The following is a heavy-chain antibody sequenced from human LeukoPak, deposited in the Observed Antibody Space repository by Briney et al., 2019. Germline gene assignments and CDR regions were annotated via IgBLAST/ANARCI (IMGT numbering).Heavy chain of an antibody. CDR3: AKRLRRGYCSGGSCYDFDY. V-gene: IGHV3-43D*03. CDR1: GFTFDDYA. CDR2: ISWDGGST. J-gene: IGHJ4*02. Sequence: GGSLRLSCAASGFTFDDYAIHWVRQAPGKGLEWVSLISWDGGSTYYADSVKGRFTISRDNSKNSLYLQMNSLRAEDTALYYCAKRLRRGYCSGGSCYDFDYWGQGTLVTVSS. D-gene: IGHD2-15*01.